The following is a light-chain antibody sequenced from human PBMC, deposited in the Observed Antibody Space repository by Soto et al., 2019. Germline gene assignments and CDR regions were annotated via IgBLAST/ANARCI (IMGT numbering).Light chain of an antibody. CDR1: QGISSA. CDR2: DAS. Sequence: AIQLTKSPSSLSASVGDRVTITCRASQGISSALAWYQQKPGKAPKLLLYDASSLESGVPARFRGSGSGTDLTLTFSSRQLEDFSSYYCQPFNNQPHSFGGGTKVEIK. V-gene: IGKV1D-13*01. CDR3: QPFNNQPHS. J-gene: IGKJ4*01.